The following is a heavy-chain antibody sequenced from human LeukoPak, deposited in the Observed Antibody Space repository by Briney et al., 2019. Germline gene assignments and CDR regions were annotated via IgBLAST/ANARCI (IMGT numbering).Heavy chain of an antibody. Sequence: PSETLSLTCAVSGGSISSSNWWSWVRQPPGKGLEWIGEIYHSGRTNYNPSLKSRVTISVDKSKNQFSLKPSSVTAANTAVYYCARWGAREGYYDSRSYIDYWGQGTLVTVSS. CDR1: GGSISSSNW. CDR2: IYHSGRT. V-gene: IGHV4-4*02. CDR3: ARWGAREGYYDSRSYIDY. D-gene: IGHD3-22*01. J-gene: IGHJ4*02.